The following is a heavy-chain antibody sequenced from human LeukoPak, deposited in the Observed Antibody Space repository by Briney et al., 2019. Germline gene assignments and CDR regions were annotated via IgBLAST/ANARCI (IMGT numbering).Heavy chain of an antibody. CDR2: IYYSGST. CDR1: GGSISSYY. V-gene: IGHV4-59*01. J-gene: IGHJ5*02. Sequence: KPSETLSLTCTVSGGSISSYYWSWIRQPPGKGLEWIGYIYYSGSTNYNPSLKSRVTISVDTSKNQFSLKLSSVTAADTAVYYCARDPGGGLNWFDPWGQGTLVTVSS. CDR3: ARDPGGGLNWFDP. D-gene: IGHD2-15*01.